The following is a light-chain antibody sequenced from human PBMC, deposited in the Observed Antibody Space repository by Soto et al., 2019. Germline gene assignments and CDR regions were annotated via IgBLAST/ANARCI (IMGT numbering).Light chain of an antibody. CDR2: AAS. V-gene: IGKV1-39*01. CDR3: QQSSGIPYT. J-gene: IGKJ2*01. Sequence: DIQMTQSPSSLSASVGDRVTVTCRASQTISTYLNWYQQNSGKAPKLLIYAASTLQSGVPSRFSCSGSGTDLTLTISSLQPEDFATYYCQQSSGIPYTFGQGTKLEIK. CDR1: QTISTY.